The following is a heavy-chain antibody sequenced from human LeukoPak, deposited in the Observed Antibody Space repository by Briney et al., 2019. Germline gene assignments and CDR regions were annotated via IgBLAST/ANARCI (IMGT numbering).Heavy chain of an antibody. V-gene: IGHV3-30-3*01. D-gene: IGHD6-6*01. CDR1: GFTFSSYA. Sequence: GGSLRLSCAASGFTFSSYAMHWVRQAPGKGLEWVAVKSYDGSNKYYADSVKGRFTISRDNSKNTLYLQMNSLRAEDTAVYYCARGGIAARRVSYYFDYWGQGTLVTVSS. CDR2: KSYDGSNK. CDR3: ARGGIAARRVSYYFDY. J-gene: IGHJ4*02.